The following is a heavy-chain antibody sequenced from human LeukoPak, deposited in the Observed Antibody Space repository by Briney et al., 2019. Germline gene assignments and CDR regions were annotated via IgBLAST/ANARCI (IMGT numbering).Heavy chain of an antibody. V-gene: IGHV3-33*01. CDR2: IWYDGSNK. CDR1: GFTFSSYG. Sequence: PGGSLRLSCAASGFTFSSYGMHGVRQAPGKGLEWVAVIWYDGSNKYYADSVKGRFTISRDNSKNTLYLQMNSLRAEDTAVYYCARVVGARSYLDYGGQGTLVTVSS. J-gene: IGHJ4*02. CDR3: ARVVGARSYLDY. D-gene: IGHD1-26*01.